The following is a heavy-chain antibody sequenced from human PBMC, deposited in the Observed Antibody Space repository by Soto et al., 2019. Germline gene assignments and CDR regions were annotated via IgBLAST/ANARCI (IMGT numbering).Heavy chain of an antibody. CDR3: VRDFGGP. CDR1: GFTFSSYW. D-gene: IGHD1-26*01. Sequence: EVQLVESGGGLVQPGGSLRLSCTASGFTFSSYWMNWVRQAPGKGLEWVGNIKEDGSAKFYVDSVKGRFTISRDNAKNSLYLDRNSLRVEDTAIYFCVRDFGGPWGQGTLVTVSS. CDR2: IKEDGSAK. V-gene: IGHV3-7*05. J-gene: IGHJ5*02.